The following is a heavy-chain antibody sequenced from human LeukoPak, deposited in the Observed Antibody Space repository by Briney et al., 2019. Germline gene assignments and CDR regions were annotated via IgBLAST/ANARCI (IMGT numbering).Heavy chain of an antibody. J-gene: IGHJ4*02. V-gene: IGHV5-51*01. CDR1: GYSFTTYC. CDR2: ICPADSDT. CDR3: ARRSDYCSGGSCLLFDH. Sequence: AESLKISCKGSGYSFTTYCIAWVRQMPGKGLDWMGVICPADSDTRYSPSFQGQVTISADKSISTAYLQWSSLKASDSAIYYCARRSDYCSGGSCLLFDHWGQGTLVTVSS. D-gene: IGHD2-15*01.